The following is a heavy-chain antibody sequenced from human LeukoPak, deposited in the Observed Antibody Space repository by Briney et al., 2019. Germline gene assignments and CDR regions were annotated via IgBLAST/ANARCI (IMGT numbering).Heavy chain of an antibody. CDR1: GGSFSGYY. CDR2: IYYSGST. J-gene: IGHJ4*02. V-gene: IGHV4-59*01. D-gene: IGHD5-12*01. Sequence: PSETLSLTCAVYGGSFSGYYWSWIRQPPGKGLEWIGYIYYSGSTNYNPSLKSRVTISVDTSKNQFSLKLSSVTAADTAVYYCARGRGAYSGYDFDYWGQGTLVTVSS. CDR3: ARGRGAYSGYDFDY.